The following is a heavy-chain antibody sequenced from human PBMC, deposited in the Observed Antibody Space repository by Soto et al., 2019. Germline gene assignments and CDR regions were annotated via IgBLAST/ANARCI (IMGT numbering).Heavy chain of an antibody. V-gene: IGHV4-59*13. D-gene: IGHD6-13*01. CDR2: IYYSYTGTT. CDR1: GDSISNYY. Sequence: EKTSETLSLTCTVSGDSISNYYWSWIRQPPGKGLEWIGNIYYSYTGTTNYNPSLKSRVTISADTSKNQIALNLSFMTAADTAVYFCARAPAPGITTSGPRYFFDYWGQGTLVTVSS. CDR3: ARAPAPGITTSGPRYFFDY. J-gene: IGHJ4*02.